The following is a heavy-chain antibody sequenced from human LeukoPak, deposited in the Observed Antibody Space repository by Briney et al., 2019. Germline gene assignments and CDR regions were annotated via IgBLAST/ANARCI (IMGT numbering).Heavy chain of an antibody. J-gene: IGHJ4*02. Sequence: SETLSLTCTVSGGSISSYYWSWIRQPAGKGLEWIGRIYPSGSTNYNPSLKSRVTMSVETSKNQFSLKLSSVTAADTAVYYCARFIYYGSGSYYYFDYWGQGTLVTVSS. CDR1: GGSISSYY. V-gene: IGHV4-4*07. CDR2: IYPSGST. D-gene: IGHD3-10*01. CDR3: ARFIYYGSGSYYYFDY.